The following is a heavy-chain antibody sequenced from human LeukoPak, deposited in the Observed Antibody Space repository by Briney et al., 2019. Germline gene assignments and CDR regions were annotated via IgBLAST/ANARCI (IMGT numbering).Heavy chain of an antibody. J-gene: IGHJ3*02. CDR3: ARVYYDSSGYYSGVAFDI. V-gene: IGHV4-4*07. Sequence: SETLSLTCTVSGGSISSYYWSWIRQPAGKGLEWIGRIYTSGSTNYNPPLKSRVTMSVDTSKNQFPLKLSSVTAADTAVYYCARVYYDSSGYYSGVAFDIWGQGTMVTVSS. CDR1: GGSISSYY. D-gene: IGHD3-22*01. CDR2: IYTSGST.